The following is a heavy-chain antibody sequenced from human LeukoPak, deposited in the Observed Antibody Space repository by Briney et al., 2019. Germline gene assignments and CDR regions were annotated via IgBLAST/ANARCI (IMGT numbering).Heavy chain of an antibody. V-gene: IGHV3-48*01. CDR3: AREYDSRARFDS. CDR2: IASSGSPI. J-gene: IGHJ4*02. CDR1: GDSFIRHS. D-gene: IGHD6-13*01. Sequence: PGGPLRLSCVGSGDSFIRHSMNWVRRAPGKGLEWIAYIASSGSPIYYADSVKGRFTVSRDNARTSLFLHMNSLRAEDTAVYYCAREYDSRARFDSWGQGTLVTVS.